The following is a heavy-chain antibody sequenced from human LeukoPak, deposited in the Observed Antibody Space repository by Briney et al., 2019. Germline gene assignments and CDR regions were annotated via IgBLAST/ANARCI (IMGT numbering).Heavy chain of an antibody. CDR3: ARVYFGSGSYYGDY. V-gene: IGHV3-21*01. CDR1: GFTFSSYS. CDR2: ISSSSSYI. D-gene: IGHD3-10*01. Sequence: GGSLRLSRAASGFTFSSYSMNWVRQAPGKGLEWVSSISSSSSYIYYADSVKGRFTISRDNAKNSLYLQMNSLRAEDTAVYYCARVYFGSGSYYGDYWGQGTLVTVSS. J-gene: IGHJ4*02.